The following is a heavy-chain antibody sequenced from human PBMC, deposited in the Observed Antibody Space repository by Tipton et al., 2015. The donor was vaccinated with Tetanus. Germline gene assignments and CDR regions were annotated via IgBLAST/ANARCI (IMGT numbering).Heavy chain of an antibody. CDR3: ARSKLLWFGESLSGFDS. V-gene: IGHV4-61*01. CDR1: GASISSIYS. Sequence: TLSLTCAVSGASISSIYSWSWIRQSPGKTLEWIGYVYYTGSTDYNPSLKSRVTISVDTSKSQFSLRLTSVTAADTAVYYCARSKLLWFGESLSGFDSWGQGTLVTVSA. J-gene: IGHJ4*02. CDR2: VYYTGST. D-gene: IGHD3-10*01.